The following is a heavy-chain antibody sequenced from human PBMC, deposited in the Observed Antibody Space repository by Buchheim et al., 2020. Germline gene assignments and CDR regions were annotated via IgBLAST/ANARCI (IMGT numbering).Heavy chain of an antibody. CDR2: IWYDGSNK. J-gene: IGHJ4*02. V-gene: IGHV3-33*01. CDR1: GFTFSSYG. CDR3: ARDTDTAMVMGYFDY. Sequence: QVQLVESGGGVVQPGRSLRLSCAASGFTFSSYGMHWVRQAPGKGLEWVAVIWYDGSNKYYADSVKGRFTISRDNSKNTLYLQMNSLRAEDTAVYYCARDTDTAMVMGYFDYWGQGTL. D-gene: IGHD5-18*01.